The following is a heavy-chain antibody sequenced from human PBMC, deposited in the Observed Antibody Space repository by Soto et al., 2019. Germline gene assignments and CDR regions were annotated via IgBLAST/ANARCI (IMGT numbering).Heavy chain of an antibody. CDR2: INPNSGGT. D-gene: IGHD3-10*01. Sequence: ASVKVSCKASGYTFTGYYMHWVRQAPGQGLEWMGWINPNSGGTNYAQKFQGWVTMTRDTSISTAYMELSRLRSDDTAVYYCARGEAWDGFGELLHNFDYWGQGTLVTVSS. J-gene: IGHJ4*02. CDR3: ARGEAWDGFGELLHNFDY. CDR1: GYTFTGYY. V-gene: IGHV1-2*04.